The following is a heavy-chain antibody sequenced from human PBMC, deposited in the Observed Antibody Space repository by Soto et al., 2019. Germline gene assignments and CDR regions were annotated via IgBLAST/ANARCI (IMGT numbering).Heavy chain of an antibody. CDR3: AGDGGSWSFDI. V-gene: IGHV3-66*01. CDR2: IYTDGGT. J-gene: IGHJ3*02. Sequence: GGSLRLSCVASGFTFSSYGIAWVRQVPGKGLEWVSMIYTDGGTYYADSVKGRFTSSRDNSKNTVFLQMNSLRAEDTAIYYCAGDGGSWSFDIWGQGTMVTVS. D-gene: IGHD3-16*01. CDR1: GFTFSSYG.